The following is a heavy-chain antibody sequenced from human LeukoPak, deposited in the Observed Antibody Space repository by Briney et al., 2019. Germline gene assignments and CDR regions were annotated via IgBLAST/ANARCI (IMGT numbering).Heavy chain of an antibody. CDR1: GVSISSGDYY. V-gene: IGHV4-30-4*08. CDR3: ARDILLEAYMDV. D-gene: IGHD2-8*02. Sequence: PSETLSRTCTVSGVSISSGDYYWSWIRQPPGKGLEWIGYIYYSGSTYYNPSIKTRVTISVDTSKNQFSLKLSSVTAADTAVYYCARDILLEAYMDVWGKGTTVTVSS. CDR2: IYYSGST. J-gene: IGHJ6*03.